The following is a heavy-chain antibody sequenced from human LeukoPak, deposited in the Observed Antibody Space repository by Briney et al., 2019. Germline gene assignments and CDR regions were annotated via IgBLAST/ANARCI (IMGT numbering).Heavy chain of an antibody. D-gene: IGHD3-10*01. CDR2: ISAYNGNT. CDR3: ARVGITMVRGVTDWFDP. CDR1: GYTFTSYG. J-gene: IGHJ5*02. V-gene: IGHV1-18*01. Sequence: ASVKVSCKASGYTFTSYGISWVRQAPGQGLEWMGSISAYNGNTNYAQKLQGRVTMTTDTSTSTAYMELRSLRSDDTAVYYCARVGITMVRGVTDWFDPWGQGTLVTVSS.